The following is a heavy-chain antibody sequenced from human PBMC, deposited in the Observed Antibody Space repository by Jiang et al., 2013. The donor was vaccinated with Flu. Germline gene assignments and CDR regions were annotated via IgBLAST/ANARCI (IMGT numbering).Heavy chain of an antibody. CDR3: ARDYVWGSYRYLDY. CDR1: GGSISSYY. CDR2: IYYSGST. Sequence: PGLVKPSETLSLTCTVSGGSISSYYWSWIRQPPGKGLEWIGYIYYSGSTNYNPSLKSRVTISVDTSKNQFSLKLSSVTAADTAVYYCARDYVWGSYRYLDYWGQGTLVTVSS. D-gene: IGHD3-16*02. V-gene: IGHV4-59*01. J-gene: IGHJ4*02.